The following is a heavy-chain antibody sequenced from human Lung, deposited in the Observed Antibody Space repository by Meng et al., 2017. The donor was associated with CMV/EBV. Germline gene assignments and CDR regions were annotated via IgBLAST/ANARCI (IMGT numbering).Heavy chain of an antibody. CDR1: GFTFTSYA. Sequence: ESXKISXAASGFTFTSYAMSWVRQAPGKGLEWVSAISGSGGSTYYADSVKGRFTISRDNSKNTLYLQMNSLRAEDTAVYYCAKDGVVIPEGGMDVWGQGTTVXVSS. V-gene: IGHV3-23*01. CDR3: AKDGVVIPEGGMDV. J-gene: IGHJ6*02. CDR2: ISGSGGST. D-gene: IGHD2-2*01.